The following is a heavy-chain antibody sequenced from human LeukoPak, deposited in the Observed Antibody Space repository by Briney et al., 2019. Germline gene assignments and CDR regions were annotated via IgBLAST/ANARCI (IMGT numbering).Heavy chain of an antibody. J-gene: IGHJ4*02. V-gene: IGHV1-2*02. D-gene: IGHD3-22*01. CDR1: GYTFSGYY. CDR2: INASNGGT. CDR3: ARAHSAYSYDY. Sequence: GASVKVSCKASGYTFSGYYMHWVRQAPGQGLEWMGWINASNGGTIYAQKFQGRVTMTRDTSISTAYMELSRLRSDDTAVYYCARAHSAYSYDYWGQGTLVLVSS.